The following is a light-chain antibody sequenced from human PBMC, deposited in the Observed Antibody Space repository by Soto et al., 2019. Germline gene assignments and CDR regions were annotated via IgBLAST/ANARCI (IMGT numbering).Light chain of an antibody. CDR3: SSYTRSTFVV. V-gene: IGLV2-14*01. CDR2: DVN. CDR1: SSDVGGYNS. J-gene: IGLJ2*01. Sequence: QSVLTQPASVSGSPGQSITISCTGTSSDVGGYNSVSWYQQHPGKAPTLMIYDVNNRPSGVSNRFSGSKSGDTASLTISGLQAEDEADYYCSSYTRSTFVVFGGGTKLTVL.